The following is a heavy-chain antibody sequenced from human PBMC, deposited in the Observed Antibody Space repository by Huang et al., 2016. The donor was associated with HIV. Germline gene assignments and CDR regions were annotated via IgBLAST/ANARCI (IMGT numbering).Heavy chain of an antibody. V-gene: IGHV4-30-4*08. D-gene: IGHD3-16*01. J-gene: IGHJ4*02. CDR1: GGSISNGVYY. CDR3: ARSIMITSGGLHFDF. Sequence: VQLQESGPGLVKPSQTLSLACSVSGGSISNGVYYWNWIRQPPGKGLEWIGYISYSGTTSYNPSFKRRLTISKDTSKNQFSLTLASVTAADTAMYYCARSIMITSGGLHFDFWGQRTLGTVSS. CDR2: ISYSGTT.